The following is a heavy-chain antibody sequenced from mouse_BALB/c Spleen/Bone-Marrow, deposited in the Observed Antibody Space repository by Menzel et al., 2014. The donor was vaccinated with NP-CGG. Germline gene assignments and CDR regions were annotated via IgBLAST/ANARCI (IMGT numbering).Heavy chain of an antibody. CDR2: INPYNNGT. V-gene: IGHV1-14*01. J-gene: IGHJ3*01. Sequence: VHVKQSGPELVKPGASVKMSCKASGYTFTSYVMHWVKQKPGQGLEWIGYINPYNNGTKYNEKFKGKATLTSDKSSSTAYMELSSLTSEDSAVYYCARDYGNLVWFAYWGQGTLVTVSA. CDR1: GYTFTSYV. D-gene: IGHD2-1*01. CDR3: ARDYGNLVWFAY.